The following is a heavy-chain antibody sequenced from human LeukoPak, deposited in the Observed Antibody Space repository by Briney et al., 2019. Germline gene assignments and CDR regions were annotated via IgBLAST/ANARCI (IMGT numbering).Heavy chain of an antibody. CDR3: AKWGDYDVLTGYYVSDY. V-gene: IGHV3-23*01. Sequence: GASLRLSCAASGFTFSNYAMSWVRQAPGKGLGWVSAITGSGGNTYYADSVKGRFTISRDNSKNTVFLQMDSLRAEDTAVYYCAKWGDYDVLTGYYVSDYWGQGTLVTVSS. J-gene: IGHJ4*02. CDR1: GFTFSNYA. D-gene: IGHD3-9*01. CDR2: ITGSGGNT.